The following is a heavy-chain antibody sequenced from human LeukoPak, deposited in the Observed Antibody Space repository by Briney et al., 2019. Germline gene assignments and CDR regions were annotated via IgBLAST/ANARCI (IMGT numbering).Heavy chain of an antibody. J-gene: IGHJ4*02. D-gene: IGHD3-22*01. CDR2: INSSGSAI. Sequence: GGSLRLSCAASGFTISSNFMNWVRQSPGKGLEWVSYINSSGSAIYYADSVKGRFTISRDNAENSLYLQMNSLRAEDTAVYYCAARNYYDSRGFYVSYYFDFWGQGALVTVSS. CDR3: AARNYYDSRGFYVSYYFDF. V-gene: IGHV3-48*04. CDR1: GFTISSNF.